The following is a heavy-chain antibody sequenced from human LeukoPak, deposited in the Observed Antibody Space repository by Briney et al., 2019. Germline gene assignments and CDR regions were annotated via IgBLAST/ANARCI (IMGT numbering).Heavy chain of an antibody. D-gene: IGHD3-3*01. CDR1: GFTFSSYA. J-gene: IGHJ4*02. Sequence: GGSLRLSCAASGFTFSSYAMSWVRQAPGKGLEWVSAISGSGGSTYYADSVKGRFTISRENSKNTLYLQMNSLRAEDTAVYYCAKGGELYYDFWSGYPYYFDYWGQGTLVTVSS. CDR2: ISGSGGST. CDR3: AKGGELYYDFWSGYPYYFDY. V-gene: IGHV3-23*01.